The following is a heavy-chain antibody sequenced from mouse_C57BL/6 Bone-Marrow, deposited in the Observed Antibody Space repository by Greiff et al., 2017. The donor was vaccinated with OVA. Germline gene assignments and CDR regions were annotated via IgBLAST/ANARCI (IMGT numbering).Heavy chain of an antibody. J-gene: IGHJ4*01. CDR3: ARYTTASSYYAMDY. CDR2: IYPSDSET. D-gene: IGHD1-2*01. Sequence: QVQLQQPGAELVRPGSSVKLSCKASGYTFTSYWMDWVKQRPGQGLEWIGNIYPSDSETHYNQKFKDKATLTVDKSSSTAYMQLSSLTSEDSAVYYCARYTTASSYYAMDYWGQGTSVTVSS. CDR1: GYTFTSYW. V-gene: IGHV1-61*01.